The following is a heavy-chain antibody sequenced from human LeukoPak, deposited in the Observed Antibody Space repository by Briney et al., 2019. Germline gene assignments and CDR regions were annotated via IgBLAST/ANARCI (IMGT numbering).Heavy chain of an antibody. V-gene: IGHV4-59*01. CDR1: GGSISSYY. CDR3: ARSKDILTGYCFDY. D-gene: IGHD3-9*01. J-gene: IGHJ4*02. Sequence: PSETLSLTCTVSGGSISSYYWSWIRQPPGKGLEWIGYIYYGGSTNYHPSLKSRATISVETSKNQFSLKLSSVTAADTAVYCCARSKDILTGYCFDYWGQGTLVSVSS. CDR2: IYYGGST.